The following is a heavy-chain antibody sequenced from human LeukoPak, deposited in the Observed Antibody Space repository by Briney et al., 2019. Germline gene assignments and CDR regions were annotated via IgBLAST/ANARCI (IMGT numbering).Heavy chain of an antibody. CDR2: IYYSGST. D-gene: IGHD4-23*01. CDR3: ARLTTVVDWYFDL. Sequence: SETLSLTCTVSGGSISSYYWSWIRQPPGKGLEWIGYIYYSGSTNYNPSLKSRVTISVDTSKNQFSLKLSSVTAADTAVYYCARLTTVVDWYFDLWGRGTLVTVSS. CDR1: GGSISSYY. V-gene: IGHV4-59*08. J-gene: IGHJ2*01.